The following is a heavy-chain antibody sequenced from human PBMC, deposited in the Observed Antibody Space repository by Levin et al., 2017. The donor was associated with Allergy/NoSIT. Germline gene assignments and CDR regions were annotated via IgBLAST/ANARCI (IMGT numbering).Heavy chain of an antibody. J-gene: IGHJ5*02. V-gene: IGHV4-59*01. CDR3: ASQYCSGGSCKLDP. D-gene: IGHD2-15*01. CDR1: GGSISSYY. Sequence: SETLSLTCTVSGGSISSYYWSWIRQPPGKGLEWIGYIYYIGSTNYNPSLKSRVTISVDTSKNQFSLKLSSVTAADTAVYYCASQYCSGGSCKLDPWGQGTLVTVSS. CDR2: IYYIGST.